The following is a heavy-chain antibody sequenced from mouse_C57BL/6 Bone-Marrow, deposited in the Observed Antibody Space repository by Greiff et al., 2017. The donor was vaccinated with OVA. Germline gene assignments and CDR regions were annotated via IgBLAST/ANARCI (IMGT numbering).Heavy chain of an antibody. CDR2: IYPRSGNT. J-gene: IGHJ2*01. D-gene: IGHD1-1*01. CDR3: ARLFITTVVEYFDY. Sequence: QVQLQQAGAELARPGSSLKLSCKASGYTFTSYGISWVKQRTGQGLEWIGEIYPRSGNTYYNEKFKGKATLTADKSSSTAYMELRSLTSEDSAVYFCARLFITTVVEYFDYWGQGTTLTVSS. V-gene: IGHV1-81*01. CDR1: GYTFTSYG.